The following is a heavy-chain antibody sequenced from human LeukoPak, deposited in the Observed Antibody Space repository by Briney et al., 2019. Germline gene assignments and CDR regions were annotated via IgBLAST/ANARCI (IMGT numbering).Heavy chain of an antibody. V-gene: IGHV3-48*01. CDR3: TRDLEY. CDR2: ISSGGSVM. J-gene: IGHJ4*02. Sequence: GGSLRLSCGASGYTFSDYTMNWVRQAPGKGPEWISYISSGGSVMHYADSVKGRFTISRGNVENSLYLQMNSLRVEDTAVYYCTRDLEYWGQGVLVTVSS. CDR1: GYTFSDYT.